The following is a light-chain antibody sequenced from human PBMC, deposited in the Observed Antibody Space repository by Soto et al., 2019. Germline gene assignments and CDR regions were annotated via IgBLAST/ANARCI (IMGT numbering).Light chain of an antibody. V-gene: IGKV3-15*01. J-gene: IGKJ2*01. Sequence: EIVMTQSPATLSVSPGERATLSCRASQSVSSYLAWYQQKPGQAPRLLIYGASTRATGIPARFSGSGSGTEFTLTISSLQSEDFAVYYCQQYNDWNTFGQGTKLEIK. CDR2: GAS. CDR1: QSVSSY. CDR3: QQYNDWNT.